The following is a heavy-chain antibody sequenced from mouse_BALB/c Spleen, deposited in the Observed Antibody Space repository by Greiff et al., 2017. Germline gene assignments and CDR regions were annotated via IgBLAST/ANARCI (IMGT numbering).Heavy chain of an antibody. D-gene: IGHD2-1*01. CDR1: GYSITSGYY. J-gene: IGHJ2*01. V-gene: IGHV3-6*02. Sequence: ESGPGLVKPSQSLSLTCSVTGYSITSGYYWNWIRQFPGNKLEWMGYISYDGSNNYNPSLKNRISITRDTSKNQFFLKLNSVTTEDTATYYCARDNYGNSYYFDYWGQGTTLTVSS. CDR3: ARDNYGNSYYFDY. CDR2: ISYDGSN.